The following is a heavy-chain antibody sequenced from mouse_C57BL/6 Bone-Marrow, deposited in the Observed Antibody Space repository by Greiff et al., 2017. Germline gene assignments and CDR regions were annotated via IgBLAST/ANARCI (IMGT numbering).Heavy chain of an antibody. D-gene: IGHD4-1*01. J-gene: IGHJ2*01. V-gene: IGHV5-2*01. CDR2: INSDGGST. Sequence: EVQGVESGGGLVQPGASLKLSCESNEYDFPSHDMSWVRKTPEKRLELVAAINSDGGSTYYPDTMEKRFIISRDNTKKTLDLQMSSLRSEDTALYYCARGNWEGYYFDYWGQGNTLTVSS. CDR3: ARGNWEGYYFDY. CDR1: EYDFPSHD.